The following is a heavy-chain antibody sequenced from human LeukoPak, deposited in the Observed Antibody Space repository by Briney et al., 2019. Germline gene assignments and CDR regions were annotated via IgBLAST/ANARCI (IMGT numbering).Heavy chain of an antibody. J-gene: IGHJ6*02. CDR1: GFTFSSYS. CDR2: ISSSSSYI. CDR3: AGDLGSGWPNYYYYYGMDV. Sequence: PGGSLRLSCAASGFTFSSYSMNWVRQAPGKGLEWVSSISSSSSYIYYADSVKGQFTISRDNAKNSLYLQMNSLRAEDTAVYYCAGDLGSGWPNYYYYYGMDVWGQGTTVTVSS. V-gene: IGHV3-21*01. D-gene: IGHD6-19*01.